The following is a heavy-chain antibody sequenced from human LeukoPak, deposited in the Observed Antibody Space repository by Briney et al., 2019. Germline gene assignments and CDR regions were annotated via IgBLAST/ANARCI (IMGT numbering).Heavy chain of an antibody. D-gene: IGHD4-23*01. Sequence: SETLSLTCTVSGYSISSGYYWGWIRQPPGKGLEWIGSIYRSGSTYYNPSLKSRVTISVDTSKSQFSLKLSSVTAADTAVYYCARRDYGGGYYYMDVWGKGTTVTVSS. CDR1: GYSISSGYY. CDR3: ARRDYGGGYYYMDV. V-gene: IGHV4-38-2*02. CDR2: IYRSGST. J-gene: IGHJ6*03.